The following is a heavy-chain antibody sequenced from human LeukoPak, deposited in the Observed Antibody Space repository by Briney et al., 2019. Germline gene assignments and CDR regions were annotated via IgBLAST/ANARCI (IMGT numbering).Heavy chain of an antibody. J-gene: IGHJ6*02. CDR1: GGSFSGYY. D-gene: IGHD1-26*01. V-gene: IGHV4-34*01. CDR3: ARVGYYYYYYGTDV. CDR2: INHSGST. Sequence: SETLSLTCAVYGGSFSGYYWSWIRQPPGKGLEWIGEINHSGSTNYNPSLKSRVTISVDTSKNQFSLKLSSVTAADTAVYYCARVGYYYYYYGTDVWGQGATVTVSS.